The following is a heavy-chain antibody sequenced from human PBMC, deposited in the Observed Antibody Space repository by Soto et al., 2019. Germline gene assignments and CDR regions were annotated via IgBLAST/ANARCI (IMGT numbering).Heavy chain of an antibody. CDR3: ARTQWLTERPVYYGMDV. J-gene: IGHJ6*02. V-gene: IGHV1-69*13. Sequence: ASVKVSCKASGYSFTKYHVHWVRQAHGQGLEWMGGIIPIFGTANYAQKFQGRVTITADESTSTAYMELSSLRSEDTAVYYCARTQWLTERPVYYGMDVWGQGTTVTVSS. CDR2: IIPIFGTA. D-gene: IGHD6-19*01. CDR1: GYSFTKYH.